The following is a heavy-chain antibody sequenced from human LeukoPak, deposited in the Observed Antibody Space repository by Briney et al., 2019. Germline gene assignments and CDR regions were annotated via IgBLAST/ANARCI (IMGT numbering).Heavy chain of an antibody. CDR1: GYSFTNYW. J-gene: IGHJ2*01. CDR3: ARRVYSNYWYIEL. V-gene: IGHV5-51*01. D-gene: IGHD4-11*01. CDR2: IYPGDSDA. Sequence: GESLKISCKGSGYSFTNYWIGWVRQMRGKGLEWMGIIYPGDSDARYGPSFQGQVTISADKSISTAYLQWSSLKASDTAIYYCARRVYSNYWYIELWGRGSLVTVSS.